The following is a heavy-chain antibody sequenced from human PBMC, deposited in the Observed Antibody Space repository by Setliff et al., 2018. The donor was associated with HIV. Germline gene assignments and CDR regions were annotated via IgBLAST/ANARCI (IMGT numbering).Heavy chain of an antibody. V-gene: IGHV4-59*01. CDR3: TRVQMAYAAFDV. Sequence: SETLSLTCTVSGGSISAYYWSWIRQPPGKGLEWIGSIYFTGSSDNNPSLKSRVTLSVDTSKHQFSLKLSSVTAADTAVYYCTRVQMAYAAFDVWGQGTMVTVSS. CDR1: GGSISAYY. J-gene: IGHJ3*01. CDR2: IYFTGSS. D-gene: IGHD4-17*01.